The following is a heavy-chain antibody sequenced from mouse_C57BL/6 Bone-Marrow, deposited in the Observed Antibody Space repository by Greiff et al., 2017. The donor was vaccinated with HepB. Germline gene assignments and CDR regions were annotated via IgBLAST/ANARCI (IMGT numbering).Heavy chain of an antibody. CDR2: ITHSGET. V-gene: IGHV12-3*01. Sequence: VQRVESGPGLVKPSQSLFLTCSITGFPITSGYYWIWIRQSPGKPLEWMGYITHSGETFYNPSLQSPISITRETSKNQFFLQLNSVTTEDTAMYYCAGDSGNYPFAYWGQGTLVTVSA. D-gene: IGHD2-1*01. CDR1: GFPITSGYY. J-gene: IGHJ3*01. CDR3: AGDSGNYPFAY.